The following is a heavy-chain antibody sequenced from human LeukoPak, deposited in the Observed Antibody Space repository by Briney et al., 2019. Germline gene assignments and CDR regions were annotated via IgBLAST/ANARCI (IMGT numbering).Heavy chain of an antibody. J-gene: IGHJ6*03. CDR2: INPNSGGT. V-gene: IGHV1-2*02. CDR1: GYTFTGYY. D-gene: IGHD5-18*01. Sequence: WASVKVSCKASGYTFTGYYMHWVRQAPGQGLEWMGWINPNSGGTNYAQKFQGRVTMTRDTSISTAYMELSRLRSDDTAVYYCAGGRGYSYGAPYYYYMDVWGKGTTVTVSS. CDR3: AGGRGYSYGAPYYYYMDV.